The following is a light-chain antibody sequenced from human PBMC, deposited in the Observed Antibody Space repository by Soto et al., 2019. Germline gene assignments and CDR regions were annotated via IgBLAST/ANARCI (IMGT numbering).Light chain of an antibody. CDR3: QQYVSPPLT. Sequence: EIVLTQSPGTLSLSPGERATLSCRASQSVTSTYLGWYQQKPGQAPRLLIYGASSRATGIPDRFSGSGSGTDFTLTISRLEPEDFAVYYCQQYVSPPLTFGQGTRLEIK. CDR2: GAS. CDR1: QSVTSTY. J-gene: IGKJ5*01. V-gene: IGKV3-20*01.